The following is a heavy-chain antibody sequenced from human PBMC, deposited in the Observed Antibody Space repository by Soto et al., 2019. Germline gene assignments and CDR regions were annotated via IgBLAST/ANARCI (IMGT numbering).Heavy chain of an antibody. CDR2: IYYSGST. CDR3: ARVTDYYDSSGYSLRYWYFDL. V-gene: IGHV4-31*03. J-gene: IGHJ2*01. Sequence: QVQLQESGPGLVKPSQTLSLTCTVSGGSISSVGYYWSWIRQHPGKGLEWIGYIYYSGSTYYNPSHNSRGTISVDTSKNQFALKLRSRTAADTAVYYCARVTDYYDSSGYSLRYWYFDLWGRGTPVTVSS. D-gene: IGHD3-22*01. CDR1: GGSISSVGYY.